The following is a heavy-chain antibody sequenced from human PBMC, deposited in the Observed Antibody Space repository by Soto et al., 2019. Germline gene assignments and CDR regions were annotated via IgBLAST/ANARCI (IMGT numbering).Heavy chain of an antibody. J-gene: IGHJ3*02. Sequence: EVQLVESGGGLVQPGGSLRLSCAASGCTFSSYSMNWVRQAPGKGLEWVSYISSSSSTIYYADSVKGRFTISRDNAKNSLYLQMNSLRAEDTAVYYCARDAVGCSGGSCPHDAFDIWGQGTMVTVSS. CDR3: ARDAVGCSGGSCPHDAFDI. CDR1: GCTFSSYS. CDR2: ISSSSSTI. D-gene: IGHD2-15*01. V-gene: IGHV3-48*01.